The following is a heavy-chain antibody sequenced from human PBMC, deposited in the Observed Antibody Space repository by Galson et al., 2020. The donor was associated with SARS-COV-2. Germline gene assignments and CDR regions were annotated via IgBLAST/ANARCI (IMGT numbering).Heavy chain of an antibody. V-gene: IGHV4-59*13. CDR2: IYYSGST. D-gene: IGHD2-15*01. Sequence: SETLSLTCTVSGGSISSYYWSWIRQPPGKGLEWIGYIYYSGSTNYNPSLKSRVTISVDTSKNQFSLKLSSVTAADTAVYYCARRSLGYCSGGSCYGGFDPWGQGTLVTVSS. CDR3: ARRSLGYCSGGSCYGGFDP. CDR1: GGSISSYY. J-gene: IGHJ5*02.